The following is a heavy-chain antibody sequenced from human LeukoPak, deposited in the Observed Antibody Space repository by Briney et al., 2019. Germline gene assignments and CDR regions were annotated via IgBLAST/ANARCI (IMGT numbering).Heavy chain of an antibody. J-gene: IGHJ4*02. CDR2: IYHCGST. CDR3: ARGEFDGGVYFDY. D-gene: IGHD3-16*01. CDR1: GGSISSSYW. V-gene: IGHV4-4*02. Sequence: SETLSLTCAVSGGSISSSYWWSWVRQPPGKGLEWIGEIYHCGSTNYNPSLKNRVTISVDKSKNQFSLRLNSVTAADTAVYYCARGEFDGGVYFDYWGQGTLVTVSS.